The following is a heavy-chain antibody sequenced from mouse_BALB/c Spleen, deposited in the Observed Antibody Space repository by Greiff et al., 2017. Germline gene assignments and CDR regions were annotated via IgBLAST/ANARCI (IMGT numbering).Heavy chain of an antibody. Sequence: QVQLQQSGAELVRPGVSVKISCKGSGYTFTDYAMHWVKQSHAKSLEWIGVISTYYGDASYNQKFKGKATMTVDKSSSTAYMELARLTSEDSAIYYCARRGAGTFYYAMDYWGQGTSVTVSS. CDR2: ISTYYGDA. CDR1: GYTFTDYA. J-gene: IGHJ4*01. V-gene: IGHV1S137*01. CDR3: ARRGAGTFYYAMDY. D-gene: IGHD4-1*01.